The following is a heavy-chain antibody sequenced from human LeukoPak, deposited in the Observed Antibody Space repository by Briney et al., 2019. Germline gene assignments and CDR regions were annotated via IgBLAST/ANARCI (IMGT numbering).Heavy chain of an antibody. CDR2: IYHSGST. CDR1: GYSISGGYY. Sequence: SETLSLTCAVSGYSISGGYYWGWIRQPPGKGLEWIGSIYHSGSTCYNPSLKSRVTISVDTSKNQFSLKLSSVTAADTAVYYCASYYDYVWGSLPVDYWGQGTLVTVSS. CDR3: ASYYDYVWGSLPVDY. D-gene: IGHD3-16*01. J-gene: IGHJ4*02. V-gene: IGHV4-38-2*01.